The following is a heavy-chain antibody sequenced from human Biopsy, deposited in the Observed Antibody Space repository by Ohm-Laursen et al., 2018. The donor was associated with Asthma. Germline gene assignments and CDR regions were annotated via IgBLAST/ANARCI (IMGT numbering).Heavy chain of an antibody. V-gene: IGHV4-34*01. Sequence: PSETLSLTCAVYGGSLRGYGWTWIRQPPGKGLEWIGESTQGGGATFNPSLKIRVTISIDSSKSQLSLKVRSVTAADTAVYYGARGPEWNGLDVWGQGTTVTVSS. J-gene: IGHJ6*02. CDR1: GGSLRGYG. CDR2: STQGGGA. D-gene: IGHD3-3*01. CDR3: ARGPEWNGLDV.